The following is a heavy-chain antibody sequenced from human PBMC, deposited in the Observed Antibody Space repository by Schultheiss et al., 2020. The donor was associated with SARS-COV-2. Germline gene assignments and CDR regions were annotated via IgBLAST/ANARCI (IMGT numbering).Heavy chain of an antibody. Sequence: GGSLRLSCAASGFTFSSYAMSWVRQAPGEGLEWVSLIYSGGRTCYADSMQGRFTISRDNAKNSLYLQMNSLRAEDTAVYYCAKIPAARVVFWYFDLWGRGTLVTVSS. V-gene: IGHV3-23*03. CDR2: IYSGGRT. CDR1: GFTFSSYA. J-gene: IGHJ2*01. D-gene: IGHD6-13*01. CDR3: AKIPAARVVFWYFDL.